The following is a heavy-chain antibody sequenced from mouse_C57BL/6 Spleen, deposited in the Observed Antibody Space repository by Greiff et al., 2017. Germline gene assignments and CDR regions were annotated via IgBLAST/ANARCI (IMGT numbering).Heavy chain of an antibody. Sequence: EVKVVESGGGLVQPGGSLSLSCAASGFTFTDYYMSWVRQPPGKALEWLGFIRNKANGYTTEYSASVKGRFTISRDNSQSILYLQMNALRAEDSATYYCARSSGYFFDYWGQGTTLTVSS. CDR3: ARSSGYFFDY. CDR1: GFTFTDYY. CDR2: IRNKANGYTT. D-gene: IGHD2-2*01. J-gene: IGHJ2*01. V-gene: IGHV7-3*01.